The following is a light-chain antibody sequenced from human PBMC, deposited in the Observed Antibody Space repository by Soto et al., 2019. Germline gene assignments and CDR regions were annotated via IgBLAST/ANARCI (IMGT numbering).Light chain of an antibody. CDR1: QSVRSN. J-gene: IGKJ1*01. CDR3: QECDNWPWT. V-gene: IGKV3-11*01. CDR2: DAS. Sequence: EIVLTQSPATLSLSPGERATLSCRASQSVRSNLAWYHHKPGQAPRLLLYDASNRATGIPGIFSGSGFGTDFTLTISNVEPDDFAVYYCQECDNWPWTFGQGAKVEIK.